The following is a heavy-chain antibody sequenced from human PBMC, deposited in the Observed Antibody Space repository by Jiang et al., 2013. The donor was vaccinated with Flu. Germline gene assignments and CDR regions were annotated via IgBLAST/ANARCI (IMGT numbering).Heavy chain of an antibody. J-gene: IGHJ4*02. D-gene: IGHD3-10*01. V-gene: IGHV3-7*01. CDR2: IKQDGSEK. CDR3: ARDSTRVGRSLWFGENTYDY. Sequence: SGGGLVQPGGSLRLSCAASGFTFSSYWMSWVRQAPGKGLEWVANIKQDGSEKYYVDSVKGRFTISRDNAKNSLYLQMNSLRAEDTAVYYCARDSTRVGRSLWFGENTYDYWGQGTLVTVSS. CDR1: GFTFSSYW.